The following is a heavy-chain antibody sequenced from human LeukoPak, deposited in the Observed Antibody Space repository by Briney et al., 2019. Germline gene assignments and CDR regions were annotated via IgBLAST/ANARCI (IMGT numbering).Heavy chain of an antibody. CDR3: ARLWRPHDYDNWFDH. CDR1: GGYISSSF. V-gene: IGHV4-59*13. CDR2: TYDGGRG. J-gene: IGHJ5*02. D-gene: IGHD4-17*01. Sequence: PWETLSLTCTVSGGYISSSFWTWIRQAPGKGLELIGFTYDGGRGNYKPSLRSRVDISLDTSSNRYSLRLTSVTAADTGVYYCARLWRPHDYDNWFDHWGQGILVTVSS.